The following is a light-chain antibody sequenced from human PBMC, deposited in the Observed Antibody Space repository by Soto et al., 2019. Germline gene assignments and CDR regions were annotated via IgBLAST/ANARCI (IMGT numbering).Light chain of an antibody. CDR2: KAS. V-gene: IGKV1-5*03. CDR3: HQYNSYSS. J-gene: IGKJ1*01. CDR1: QSISSW. Sequence: DIQITQSPSTLSASVGDRVTITCRARQSISSWLAWYQQKPGKAPKPLIYKASSLESGVPSRFSGSGSGTEFTLTISSLQPDDFAAYYCHQYNSYSSFGQGTKVDIK.